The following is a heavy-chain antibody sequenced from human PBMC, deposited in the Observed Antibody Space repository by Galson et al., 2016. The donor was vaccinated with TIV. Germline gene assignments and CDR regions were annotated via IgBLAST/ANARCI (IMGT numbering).Heavy chain of an antibody. V-gene: IGHV4-59*12. CDR1: GGSTSSYY. CDR3: AREGSADYDWGRAHFDY. D-gene: IGHD3-16*01. CDR2: IYHTGNT. Sequence: ETLSLTCTVSGGSTSSYYWTWLRPPPGKGLEWIGYIYHTGNTIYNPSLQSRVAISIDTSKNQFSLKLRSVTAADTALYYGAREGSADYDWGRAHFDYWGQGTLVTVSS. J-gene: IGHJ4*02.